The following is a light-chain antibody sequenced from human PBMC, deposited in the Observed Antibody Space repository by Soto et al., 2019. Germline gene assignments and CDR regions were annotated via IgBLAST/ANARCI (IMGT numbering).Light chain of an antibody. Sequence: DIQMTQSPSSVSASVGDRVTITCRAIQNIDKWIAWYQQKPGKAPKLLIYAASSLRGGVPSRFSGSGSGTDFTLTISSLQPEDFATYSCQHARSFPITFGHGTRLE. J-gene: IGKJ5*01. V-gene: IGKV1-12*01. CDR2: AAS. CDR1: QNIDKW. CDR3: QHARSFPIT.